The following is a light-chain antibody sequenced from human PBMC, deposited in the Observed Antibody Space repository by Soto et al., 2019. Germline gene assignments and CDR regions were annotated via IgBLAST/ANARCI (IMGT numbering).Light chain of an antibody. V-gene: IGKV3-20*01. Sequence: EIVLTQSPDTLSLSPGEGATLSCRASQSVTNRYLAWYQHKPGQAPRFLISGASTRATGIPDRCSGSGFETEFSLTISSREPEDFAVYFYQQYSTSPPITFGQGTRLEI. CDR1: QSVTNRY. J-gene: IGKJ5*01. CDR2: GAS. CDR3: QQYSTSPPIT.